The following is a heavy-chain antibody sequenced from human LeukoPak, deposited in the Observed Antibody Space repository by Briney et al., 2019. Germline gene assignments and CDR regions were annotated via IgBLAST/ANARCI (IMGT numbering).Heavy chain of an antibody. CDR1: GYTLTELS. CDR3: ATVIGLGEFWSFDY. V-gene: IGHV1-24*01. CDR2: FDPEDGET. Sequence: ASVKVSCKVSGYTLTELSMHWVRQAPGKGLEWMGGFDPEDGETIYAQKFQGRVTMTEDTSTDTAYMELSSLRSEDTAVYYCATVIGLGEFWSFDYWGQGTLVTVSS. J-gene: IGHJ4*02. D-gene: IGHD3-10*01.